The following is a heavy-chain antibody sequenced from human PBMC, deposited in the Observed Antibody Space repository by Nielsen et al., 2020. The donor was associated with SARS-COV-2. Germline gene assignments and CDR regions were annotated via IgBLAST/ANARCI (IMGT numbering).Heavy chain of an antibody. J-gene: IGHJ6*02. Sequence: GESLKISCAASGFTFSSYGMHWVRQAPGKGLEWVAVISYDGSNKYYADSVKGRFTISRDNSKNTLYLQMNSLRAEDTAVYYCARPPDYGDPRGMDVWGQGTTVTVSS. CDR3: ARPPDYGDPRGMDV. D-gene: IGHD4-17*01. CDR1: GFTFSSYG. CDR2: ISYDGSNK. V-gene: IGHV3-30*03.